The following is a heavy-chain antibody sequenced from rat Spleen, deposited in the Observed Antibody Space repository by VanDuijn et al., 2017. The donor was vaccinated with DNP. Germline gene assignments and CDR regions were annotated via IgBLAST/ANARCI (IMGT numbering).Heavy chain of an antibody. Sequence: EVQLVESGGGLVQPGRSMKLSCAASGFTFSDSYMAWVRQAPTKGLAWVATISYDSSSTYYRDSVKGRFTISSDNAQSTLFLQMDSLRSEDTATYYCARHRTIMPYYYVMDAWGQGASVTVSS. V-gene: IGHV5-7*01. J-gene: IGHJ4*01. CDR3: ARHRTIMPYYYVMDA. CDR1: GFTFSDSY. CDR2: ISYDSSST. D-gene: IGHD1-12*01.